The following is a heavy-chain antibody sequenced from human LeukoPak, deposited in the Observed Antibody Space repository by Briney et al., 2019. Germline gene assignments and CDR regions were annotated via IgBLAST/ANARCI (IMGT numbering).Heavy chain of an antibody. D-gene: IGHD4-23*01. CDR1: GITFSGSA. V-gene: IGHV3-73*01. CDR3: TRRFGVNSWWFDP. J-gene: IGHJ5*02. Sequence: GGSLGLSCEASGITFSGSAMHWVRQASGKGLEWVGRIRRNRENYATAYAASVKGRFTISRDDLKNTAYLQMNSLKTEDTAVYYCTRRFGVNSWWFDPWGQGTLVTVSS. CDR2: IRRNRENYAT.